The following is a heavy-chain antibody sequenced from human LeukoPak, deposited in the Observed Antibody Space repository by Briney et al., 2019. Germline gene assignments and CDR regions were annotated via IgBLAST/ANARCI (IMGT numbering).Heavy chain of an antibody. J-gene: IGHJ4*02. CDR3: ARGLPFDY. V-gene: IGHV3-64*01. CDR2: ISSNGGST. Sequence: GGSLRLSCAASGFTFSSYAMHWVRQAPGKGLEYVSAISSNGGSTYYANSVKGRFTISRDNSKNTLYLQMGSLRAEDMAVYYCARGLPFDYWGQGTLVTDSS. CDR1: GFTFSSYA.